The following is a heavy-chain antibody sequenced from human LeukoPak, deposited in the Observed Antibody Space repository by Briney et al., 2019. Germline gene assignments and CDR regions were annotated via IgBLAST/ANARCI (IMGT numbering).Heavy chain of an antibody. Sequence: GGSLRLSCAASGFTFDDYAMHWVRQAPGKGLEWVSGISWNSGSIGYADSVKGRFTISRDNAKNSLYLQMNSLRAEDTALYYCAKSNVPDYYDSSGYYWSEYFQHWGQGTLVTASS. CDR1: GFTFDDYA. CDR2: ISWNSGSI. V-gene: IGHV3-9*01. D-gene: IGHD3-22*01. CDR3: AKSNVPDYYDSSGYYWSEYFQH. J-gene: IGHJ1*01.